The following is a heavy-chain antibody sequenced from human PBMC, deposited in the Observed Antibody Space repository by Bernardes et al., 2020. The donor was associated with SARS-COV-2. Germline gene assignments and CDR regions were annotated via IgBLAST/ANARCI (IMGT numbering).Heavy chain of an antibody. CDR2: ISYDGSNK. V-gene: IGHV3-30*03. D-gene: IGHD3-22*01. J-gene: IGHJ4*02. Sequence: LRLSCAASGFTFSSYGMHWVRQAPGKGLEWVAVISYDGSNKYYADSVKGRFTISRDNSKNTLYLQMNSLRAEDTAVYYCADSSGYYWGQGTLVTVSS. CDR3: ADSSGYY. CDR1: GFTFSSYG.